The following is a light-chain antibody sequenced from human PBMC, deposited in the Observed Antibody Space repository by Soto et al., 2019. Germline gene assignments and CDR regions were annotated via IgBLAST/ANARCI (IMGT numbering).Light chain of an antibody. CDR1: SSDVGYYNY. CDR3: SSYTGSNTYV. J-gene: IGLJ1*01. Sequence: QSVLTQPASVSGSPGQSITISCTGTSSDVGYYNYVSWYQLHPGKAPKLMIYDVSNRPSGISNRFSGSKSGNAASLTISGLQAEDEADYYCSSYTGSNTYVFGTGTKVTVL. V-gene: IGLV2-14*03. CDR2: DVS.